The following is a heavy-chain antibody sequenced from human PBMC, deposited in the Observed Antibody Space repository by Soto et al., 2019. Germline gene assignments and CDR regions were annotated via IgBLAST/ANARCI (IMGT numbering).Heavy chain of an antibody. Sequence: SVKVSCKASGGTFSSYAISWVRQAPGQGLEWKEEIIPIFGTANYAQNLQGRVTITADESTSTAYMELSSLRSEDTAVYYCAREVAEALDAFDMWGQGTMVTVSS. V-gene: IGHV1-69*13. D-gene: IGHD6-13*01. CDR2: IIPIFGTA. CDR1: GGTFSSYA. CDR3: AREVAEALDAFDM. J-gene: IGHJ3*02.